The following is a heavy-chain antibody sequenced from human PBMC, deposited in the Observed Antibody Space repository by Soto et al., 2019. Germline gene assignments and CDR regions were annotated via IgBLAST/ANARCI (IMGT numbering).Heavy chain of an antibody. V-gene: IGHV3-23*01. D-gene: IGHD6-19*01. CDR1: GFTFSSYA. CDR3: AKDWGCIAVAGWTD. CDR2: VPYTGAQT. Sequence: EVQLLESGGGLVQPGGSLRLSCTASGFTFSSYAMGWARQAPGKGLEWLATFAVPYTGAQTFYADSVVGRLTISRDDSKNTLYLQLNSLRVEDTAVYYCAKDWGCIAVAGWTDWGPGTLVTVS. J-gene: IGHJ4*02.